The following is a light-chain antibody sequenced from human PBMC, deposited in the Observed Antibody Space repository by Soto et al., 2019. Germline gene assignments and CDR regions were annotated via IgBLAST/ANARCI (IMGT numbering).Light chain of an antibody. Sequence: DIQMTQSPSSVSASVGDRVTITCRASQAISTWLAWYQQKPVKAPKLLIYAASNLQTGVPSRFSGSGSGTDFTLTISSLQPEDFATYYGQQANSFPRTFGQGTKVEIK. CDR3: QQANSFPRT. V-gene: IGKV1D-12*01. CDR2: AAS. J-gene: IGKJ1*01. CDR1: QAISTW.